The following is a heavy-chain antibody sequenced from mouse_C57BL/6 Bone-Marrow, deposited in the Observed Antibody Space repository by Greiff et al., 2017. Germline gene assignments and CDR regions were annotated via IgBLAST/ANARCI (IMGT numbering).Heavy chain of an antibody. CDR3: ARLHYDYPDY. J-gene: IGHJ2*01. D-gene: IGHD2-4*01. CDR1: GYAFTHYL. CDR2: INPGSGGT. V-gene: IGHV1-54*01. Sequence: QVQLQQSGAELVRPGTSVKVSCKASGYAFTHYLIEWVKQRPGQGLEWIGVINPGSGGTNYNEKFKGKATLTADKSSSTAYMQLSSLTSEDSAVYFCARLHYDYPDYWGQGTTLTVSS.